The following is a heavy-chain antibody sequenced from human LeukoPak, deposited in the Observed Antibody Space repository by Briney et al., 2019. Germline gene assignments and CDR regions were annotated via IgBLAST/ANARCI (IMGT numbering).Heavy chain of an antibody. V-gene: IGHV3-21*01. J-gene: IGHJ4*02. Sequence: GGSLRLSCAASGFTFSSYTMNWVRQAPGKGLEWVSSISSSSISIYYADSVKGRFTIFRDNAKNSLYLQMSSLRAEDTAVYYCAREYSGYDSFYYFEYWGQGTLVTVSS. CDR3: AREYSGYDSFYYFEY. CDR1: GFTFSSYT. D-gene: IGHD5-12*01. CDR2: ISSSSISI.